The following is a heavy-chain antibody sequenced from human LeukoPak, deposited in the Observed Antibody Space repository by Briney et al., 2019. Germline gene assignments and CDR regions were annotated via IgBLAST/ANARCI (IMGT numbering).Heavy chain of an antibody. V-gene: IGHV4-38-2*02. CDR2: IYPTGST. D-gene: IGHD6-13*01. CDR3: ARIRLHITATGTRENYFDY. CDR1: GYSISSGYY. J-gene: IGHJ4*02. Sequence: SETLSLTCTVSGYSISSGYYWGWIRQPPGKGLEWIGNIYPTGSTYYNPSLKSRVTISVDTSKNQFSLKVSSVNAADTAVYYCARIRLHITATGTRENYFDYWGQGTLVTVSS.